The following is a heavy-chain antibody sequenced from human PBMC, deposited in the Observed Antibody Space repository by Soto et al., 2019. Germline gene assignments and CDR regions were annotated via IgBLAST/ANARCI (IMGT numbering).Heavy chain of an antibody. CDR3: ARGTGTTPYFDY. CDR2: INHSGST. CDR1: GGSFSGYY. D-gene: IGHD1-1*01. V-gene: IGHV4-34*02. J-gene: IGHJ4*02. Sequence: QVQLLQWGAGLLKPSETLSLTCAVYGGSFSGYYWSWIRQPPGKGLEWIGEINHSGSTNYNPSLQSRVTMSVDTSKNQFSLKLSSVTAADTAVYYCARGTGTTPYFDYWGQGTLVTVSS.